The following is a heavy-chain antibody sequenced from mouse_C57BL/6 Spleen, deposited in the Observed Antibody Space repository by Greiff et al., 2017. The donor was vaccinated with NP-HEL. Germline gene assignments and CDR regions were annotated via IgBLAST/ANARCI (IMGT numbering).Heavy chain of an antibody. CDR3: ARTGLITTVVATRDY. CDR2: IYPRSGNT. D-gene: IGHD1-1*01. Sequence: VMLQQSGAELARPGASVKLSCKASGYTFTSYGISWVKQRTGQGLEWIGEIYPRSGNTYYNEKFKGKATLTADKSSSTAYMELRSLTSEDSAVYFCARTGLITTVVATRDYWGQGTTLTVSS. V-gene: IGHV1-81*01. J-gene: IGHJ2*01. CDR1: GYTFTSYG.